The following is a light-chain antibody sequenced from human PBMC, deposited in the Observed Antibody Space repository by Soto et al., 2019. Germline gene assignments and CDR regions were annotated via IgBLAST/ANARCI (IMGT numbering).Light chain of an antibody. CDR1: QSISSY. J-gene: IGKJ5*01. V-gene: IGKV1-39*01. Sequence: PAPSLPSAPVGATGPILLLTRQSISSYLNWYQQKPGKAPKLLIHAASSLQSGVPSRFSGSGSGTYFTLTISSLQPEDFATYFCQQSYSTPITFGQGTRLEN. CDR3: QQSYSTPIT. CDR2: AAS.